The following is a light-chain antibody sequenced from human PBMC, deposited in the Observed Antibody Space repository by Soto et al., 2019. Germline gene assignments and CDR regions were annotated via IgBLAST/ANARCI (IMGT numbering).Light chain of an antibody. CDR1: SSNIGRNT. Sequence: QSVLTQPPSTSGTPGQTVTFSCSGASSNIGRNTVNWYQQLPGTAPKLLIYSNNQRPSGVPDRFSGSKSGTSASLAVSGLQSDDEADYYCAAWDDTLNGYVFGTGTKVTVL. J-gene: IGLJ1*01. CDR3: AAWDDTLNGYV. CDR2: SNN. V-gene: IGLV1-44*01.